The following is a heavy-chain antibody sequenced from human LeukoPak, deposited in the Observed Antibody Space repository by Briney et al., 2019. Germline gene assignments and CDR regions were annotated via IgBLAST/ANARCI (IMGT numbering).Heavy chain of an antibody. CDR2: ISGSGAST. D-gene: IGHD3-10*01. CDR3: ARYYYGSGSSNYYFDY. V-gene: IGHV3-23*01. J-gene: IGHJ4*02. Sequence: GGSLRLSCAASGFTFSSYAMSWVRQAPGKGLEWVSAISGSGASTDYADSVKGRFTISRDNSKNTLYVQMNSLRAEDTAVYYCARYYYGSGSSNYYFDYWGQGTLVTVSS. CDR1: GFTFSSYA.